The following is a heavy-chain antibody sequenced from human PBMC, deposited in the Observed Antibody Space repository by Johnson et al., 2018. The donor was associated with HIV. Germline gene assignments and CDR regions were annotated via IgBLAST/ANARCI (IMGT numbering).Heavy chain of an antibody. CDR1: GFTFSSCA. Sequence: VQLVESGGGLVKPGGSLRLSCAASGFTFSSCAMSWVRQAPGKGLEWVSGISGSNASTYYADSVKGRFTISRDNSKNTLFLQMNSLRAEDTAVYYCASGIAVAGTLLDAFDIWGQGTMVTVSS. CDR2: ISGSNAST. D-gene: IGHD6-19*01. V-gene: IGHV3-23*04. CDR3: ASGIAVAGTLLDAFDI. J-gene: IGHJ3*02.